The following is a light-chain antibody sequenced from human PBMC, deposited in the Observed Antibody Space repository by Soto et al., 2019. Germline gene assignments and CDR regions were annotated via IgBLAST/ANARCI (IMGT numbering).Light chain of an antibody. J-gene: IGLJ1*01. CDR1: SXDVGGYNY. CDR3: CSYAGSLYV. Sequence: QSALTQPRSVSGSPGQSVTISCTGTSXDVGGYNYVSWYQQHPGKAPKLMIYDVSKRPSGVPDRFSGSKSGNTASLTISGLQAEDEADYYCCSYAGSLYVFGTGTKV. CDR2: DVS. V-gene: IGLV2-11*01.